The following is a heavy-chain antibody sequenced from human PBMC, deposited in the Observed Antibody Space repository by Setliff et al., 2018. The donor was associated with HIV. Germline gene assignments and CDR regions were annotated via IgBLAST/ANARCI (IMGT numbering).Heavy chain of an antibody. CDR1: RYTFTDYA. D-gene: IGHD3-10*01. CDR2: INTDNGNT. V-gene: IGHV1-3*04. CDR3: ARGPGEFLAY. Sequence: ASVKVSCKASRYTFTDYAIHWVRQAPGQRLEWMGWINTDNGNTKYSQNFQGRVTVTRDTSASTAYMELSSLRSEDTAVYYCARGPGEFLAYWGQGTLVTVSS. J-gene: IGHJ4*02.